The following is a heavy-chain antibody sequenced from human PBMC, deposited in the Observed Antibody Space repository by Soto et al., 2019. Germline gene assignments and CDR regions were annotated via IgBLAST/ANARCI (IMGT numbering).Heavy chain of an antibody. CDR1: GGSISSSSYY. CDR3: ARMKYRVFRGIAAAGHSPYYFDY. V-gene: IGHV4-39*01. D-gene: IGHD6-13*01. J-gene: IGHJ4*02. CDR2: IYYSGST. Sequence: SETLSLTCTVSGGSISSSSYYWGWIRQPPGKGLEWIGSIYYSGSTYYNPSLKSRVTISVDTSKNQFSLKLSSVTAADTAVYYCARMKYRVFRGIAAAGHSPYYFDYWGQGTLVTVSS.